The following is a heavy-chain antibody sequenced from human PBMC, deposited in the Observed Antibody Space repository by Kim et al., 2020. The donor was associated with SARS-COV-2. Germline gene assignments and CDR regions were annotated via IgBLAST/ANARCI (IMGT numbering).Heavy chain of an antibody. CDR2: IWYDGSNK. J-gene: IGHJ4*02. CDR3: AKDRRDYYGSGSSFDY. D-gene: IGHD3-10*01. Sequence: GGSLRLSCAASGFTFSSYGMHWVRQAPGKGLEWVAVIWYDGSNKYYADSVKGRFTISRDNSKNTLYLQMNSLRAEDTAVYYCAKDRRDYYGSGSSFDYWGQGTLVTVSS. CDR1: GFTFSSYG. V-gene: IGHV3-33*06.